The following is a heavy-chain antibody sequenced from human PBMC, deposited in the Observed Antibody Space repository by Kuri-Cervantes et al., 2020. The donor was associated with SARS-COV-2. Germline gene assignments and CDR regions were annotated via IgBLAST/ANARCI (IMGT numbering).Heavy chain of an antibody. CDR1: GFTFSSYA. D-gene: IGHD2-15*01. CDR3: AKRPAVVRSFDY. Sequence: GGSLRFSCAASGFTFSSYAMSWVRQAPGKGLEWVSAISGSGGSTYYADSVKGRFTISRGNSKNTLYLQMNSLRAEDTAVYYCAKRPAVVRSFDYWGQGTQVTVSS. CDR2: ISGSGGST. V-gene: IGHV3-23*01. J-gene: IGHJ4*02.